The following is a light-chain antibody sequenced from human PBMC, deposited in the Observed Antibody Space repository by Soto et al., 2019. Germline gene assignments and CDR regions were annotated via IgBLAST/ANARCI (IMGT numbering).Light chain of an antibody. CDR2: EVS. CDR1: SSDVGSYNP. J-gene: IGLJ2*01. V-gene: IGLV2-23*02. CDR3: CSYAGSSTFG. Sequence: QSVLTQPASVSGSPGQSITISCTGTSSDVGSYNPVSWYQQHPGKAPKLMIYEVSKRPSGVSNRFSGSKSGNTASLTISGLQAEDEADYYCCSYAGSSTFGFGGGTKVTVL.